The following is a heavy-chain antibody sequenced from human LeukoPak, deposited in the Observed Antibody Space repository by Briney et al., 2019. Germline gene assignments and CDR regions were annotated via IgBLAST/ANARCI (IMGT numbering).Heavy chain of an antibody. V-gene: IGHV3-30-3*01. J-gene: IGHJ5*02. Sequence: GGSLRLSCAASGFTFSSYAMHWVRQAPGKGLEWVAVISYDGSNKYYADSVKGRFTISRDNSKNTLYLQMNSLSAEDTAVYYCARGIGYCSSTSCDNWFDPWGQGTLVTVSS. CDR2: ISYDGSNK. D-gene: IGHD2-2*01. CDR1: GFTFSSYA. CDR3: ARGIGYCSSTSCDNWFDP.